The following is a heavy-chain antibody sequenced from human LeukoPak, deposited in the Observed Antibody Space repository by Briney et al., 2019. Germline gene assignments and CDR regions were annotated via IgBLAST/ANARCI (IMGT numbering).Heavy chain of an antibody. CDR3: ARSYGGYVLDY. J-gene: IGHJ4*02. D-gene: IGHD5-12*01. Sequence: SETLSLTCNISGGSIRTCSWNWIRQTPGKGLEWIGFTYSSGGTKYNPSLESRVTLSVDTSKNQVSLKLTSVTAADTAIYYCARSYGGYVLDYWGQGSLVIVSA. V-gene: IGHV4-59*01. CDR1: GGSIRTCS. CDR2: TYSSGGT.